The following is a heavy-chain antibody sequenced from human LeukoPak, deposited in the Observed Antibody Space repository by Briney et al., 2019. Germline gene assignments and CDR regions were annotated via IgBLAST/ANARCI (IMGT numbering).Heavy chain of an antibody. Sequence: PSQTLSLTCTVSGCSISSGDYYWSWIRQPPGKGLEWIGYIYYSGSTYYNPSLKSRVTISVDTSKNQFSLKLSSVTAADTAVYYCARVYSGDFWSGYFSWFDPWGQGTLVTVSS. CDR3: ARVYSGDFWSGYFSWFDP. D-gene: IGHD3-3*01. J-gene: IGHJ5*02. V-gene: IGHV4-30-4*08. CDR1: GCSISSGDYY. CDR2: IYYSGST.